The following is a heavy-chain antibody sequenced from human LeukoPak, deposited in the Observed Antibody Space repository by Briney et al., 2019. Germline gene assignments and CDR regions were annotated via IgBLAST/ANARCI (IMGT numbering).Heavy chain of an antibody. CDR1: GGSISNYY. J-gene: IGHJ4*02. D-gene: IGHD6-19*01. V-gene: IGHV4-59*01. CDR2: IYYSGST. CDR3: ARGYSSGWYDMGY. Sequence: AETLSFTCTVSGGSISNYYWSWIRQPPGKGLEWIGYIYYSGSTNYNPSLKSRVTMSVDTSKNQFSLKLSSVTAADTAVYYCARGYSSGWYDMGYWGQGTLVTVSS.